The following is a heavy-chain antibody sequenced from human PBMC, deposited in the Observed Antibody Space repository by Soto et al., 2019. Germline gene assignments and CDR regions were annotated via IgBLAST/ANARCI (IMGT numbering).Heavy chain of an antibody. CDR3: ARESFYYDRRLNY. D-gene: IGHD3-22*01. V-gene: IGHV1-18*01. CDR1: GYTLYSYG. Sequence: SVEGSCKASGYTLYSYGIRWVGQGPGQGLEWMGWISAYNGNTNYAQKLQGRVTMTTDTSTSTAYMELRSLRSDDTAVYYCARESFYYDRRLNYWGQGTLVTVSS. J-gene: IGHJ4*02. CDR2: ISAYNGNT.